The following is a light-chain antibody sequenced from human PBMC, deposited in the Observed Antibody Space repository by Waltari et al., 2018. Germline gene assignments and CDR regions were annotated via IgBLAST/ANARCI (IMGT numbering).Light chain of an antibody. J-gene: IGKJ2*01. Sequence: EIVMTQSPVTVSVSPGEAITLSCTASENVGTDMAWYRHKPGQPPRLLIYFANSRATGVPARISGSGSGTDFTLSISSLESEDFAFYYCQQSRRWPQRTFGQGTKLEI. CDR3: QQSRRWPQRT. CDR2: FAN. V-gene: IGKV3D-15*01. CDR1: ENVGTD.